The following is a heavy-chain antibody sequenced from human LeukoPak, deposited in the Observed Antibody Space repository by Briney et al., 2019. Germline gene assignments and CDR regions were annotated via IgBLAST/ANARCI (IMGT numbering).Heavy chain of an antibody. Sequence: SGGPLSLSCVASGFTFNNYWMTWVRQAPGKGLEWVATIKHDGSEKYYVDSVKGRFTISRDNGKNSLYLQMNSLRAEDTAVYYCTRGGIWGMDVWGQGTTVIVSS. D-gene: IGHD1-26*01. CDR2: IKHDGSEK. V-gene: IGHV3-7*01. CDR1: GFTFNNYW. J-gene: IGHJ6*02. CDR3: TRGGIWGMDV.